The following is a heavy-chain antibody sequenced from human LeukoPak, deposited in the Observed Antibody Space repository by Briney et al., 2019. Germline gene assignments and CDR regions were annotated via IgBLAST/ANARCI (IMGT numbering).Heavy chain of an antibody. D-gene: IGHD5-18*01. CDR2: IRSKANSYAT. J-gene: IGHJ4*02. CDR3: TRQMDSTMVFLDY. CDR1: GFTFSDSA. Sequence: PGGSLRLSCSASGFTFSDSAMHWVRQASGIGLEWVGRIRSKANSYATAYAASVKGRFTISRDDSKNTAYLQMNSLNTEDTAVYYCTRQMDSTMVFLDYWGQGTLVTVSS. V-gene: IGHV3-73*01.